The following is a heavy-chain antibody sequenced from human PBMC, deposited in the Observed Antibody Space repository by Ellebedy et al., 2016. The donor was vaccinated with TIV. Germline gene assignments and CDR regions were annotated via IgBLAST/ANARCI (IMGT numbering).Heavy chain of an antibody. CDR1: GGSINTYY. CDR2: INPSGST. Sequence: SETLSLTXTVSGGSINTYYWSWIRQPAGRGLEWIGRINPSGSTNYNPSLKSRVTMSVDTSKNQFSLKLSSVTAADTAVYYCARDHYYAGSGYNSPLDYWGQGTLVTVSS. CDR3: ARDHYYAGSGYNSPLDY. V-gene: IGHV4-4*07. J-gene: IGHJ4*02. D-gene: IGHD3-22*01.